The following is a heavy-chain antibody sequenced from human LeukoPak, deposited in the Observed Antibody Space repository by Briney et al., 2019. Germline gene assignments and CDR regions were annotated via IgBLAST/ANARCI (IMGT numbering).Heavy chain of an antibody. Sequence: SETLSLTCTVSGASISSGSYYWGWIRQPPGRGLEWIASIYYSGSTYYNSSLKSRVTISVDTSEDQFSLKLSSVTAADTAVYYCARAPLTGTSRLAFDIWGQGAMVTVSS. D-gene: IGHD1-20*01. CDR3: ARAPLTGTSRLAFDI. V-gene: IGHV4-39*07. CDR2: IYYSGST. CDR1: GASISSGSYY. J-gene: IGHJ3*02.